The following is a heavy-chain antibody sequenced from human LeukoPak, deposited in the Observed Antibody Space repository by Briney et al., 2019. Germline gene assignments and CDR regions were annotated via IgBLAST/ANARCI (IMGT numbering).Heavy chain of an antibody. D-gene: IGHD3-10*01. CDR3: ARYYGSGSVDLIYYFDY. CDR1: GGSFSGYY. V-gene: IGHV4-34*01. CDR2: INHSGST. J-gene: IGHJ4*02. Sequence: SETLSLTCAVYGGSFSGYYWSWIRQPPGKGLEWIGEINHSGSTNYNPSLKSRVTISVDTSKNQFSLKLSSVTAADTAVYYCARYYGSGSVDLIYYFDYWGQGTLVTVSS.